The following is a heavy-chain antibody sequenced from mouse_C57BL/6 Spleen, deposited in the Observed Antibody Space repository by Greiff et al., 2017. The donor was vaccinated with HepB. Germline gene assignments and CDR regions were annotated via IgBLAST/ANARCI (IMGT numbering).Heavy chain of an antibody. J-gene: IGHJ4*01. CDR1: GYTFTSYW. Sequence: QVQLQQPGAELVRPGSSVKLSCKASGYTFTSYWMHWVKQRPIQGLEWIGNIDPSDSETHYNQKFKDKATLTVDKSSSTAYMQLSSLTSEDSAVYYCARGSGYVGYYAMDYWGQGTSVTVSS. V-gene: IGHV1-52*01. CDR2: IDPSDSET. D-gene: IGHD3-2*02. CDR3: ARGSGYVGYYAMDY.